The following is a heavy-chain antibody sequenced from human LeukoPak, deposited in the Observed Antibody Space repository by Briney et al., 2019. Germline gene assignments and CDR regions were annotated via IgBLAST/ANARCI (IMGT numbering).Heavy chain of an antibody. CDR3: ANQESGYSATTGGFES. CDR1: GFTFDDYA. Sequence: GGSLRLSCAASGFTFDDYAMHWVRQAPGKGLEWVSGISWNSGSIGYADSVKGRFTISRDNSKNTLFLQMDSLRVEDTAVYYCANQESGYSATTGGFESWGQGVLVTVSS. J-gene: IGHJ5*01. V-gene: IGHV3-9*01. CDR2: ISWNSGSI. D-gene: IGHD5-12*01.